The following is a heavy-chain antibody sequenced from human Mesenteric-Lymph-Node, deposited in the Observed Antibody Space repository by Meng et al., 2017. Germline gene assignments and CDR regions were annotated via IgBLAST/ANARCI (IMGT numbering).Heavy chain of an antibody. CDR3: ARLGGVDPSPPL. J-gene: IGHJ4*02. V-gene: IGHV4-4*02. Sequence: HVPPQKSGPGRVNPLATLSRTCVVSGGAISGNNWWSWVRQPPGKGLEWIGEIYHSGRTNYNSFLESRVTISVDQSKNQFSLNLYSVTAADTAFYYCARLGGVDPSPPLWGQGTLVTVSS. CDR1: GGAISGNNW. D-gene: IGHD3-16*01. CDR2: IYHSGRT.